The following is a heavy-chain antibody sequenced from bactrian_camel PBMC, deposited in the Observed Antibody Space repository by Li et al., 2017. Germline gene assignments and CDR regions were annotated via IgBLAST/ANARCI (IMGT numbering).Heavy chain of an antibody. CDR3: AKAEVYQWIFGG. CDR2: IESGGSST. CDR1: GFAFGRFY. Sequence: HVQLVESGGGLVQPGGSLRLSCVASGFAFGRFYMSWVRQAPGKGLEWVSGIESGGSSTSYIDSVKGRFTISRDNAKNTLYLQLNSLKTEDAGMYYCAKAEVYQWIFGGWGQGTQVTVS. D-gene: IGHD2*01. V-gene: IGHV3S1*01. J-gene: IGHJ6*01.